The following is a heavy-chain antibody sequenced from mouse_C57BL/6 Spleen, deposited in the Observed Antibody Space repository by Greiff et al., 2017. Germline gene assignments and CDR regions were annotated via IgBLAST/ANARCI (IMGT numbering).Heavy chain of an antibody. CDR1: GYTFTSYW. Sequence: QVQLQQPGTELVKPGASVKLSCKASGYTFTSYWMHWVKQRPGQGLEWIGNINPSNGGTNYNEKFKSKATLTVDKSSSTAYMQLSSLTSEDSAVYYCARSKSQLGIPLFGDWGQGTLVTVSA. CDR2: INPSNGGT. CDR3: ARSKSQLGIPLFGD. J-gene: IGHJ3*01. V-gene: IGHV1-53*01. D-gene: IGHD4-1*02.